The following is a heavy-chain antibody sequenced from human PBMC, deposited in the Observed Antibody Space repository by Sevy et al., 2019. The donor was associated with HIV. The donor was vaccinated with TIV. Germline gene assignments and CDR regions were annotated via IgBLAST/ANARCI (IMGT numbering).Heavy chain of an antibody. CDR2: IYYNGST. Sequence: KASETLSLTCTVSGGSIRSYYGSWIRQPPGKGLEWIGYIYYNGSTNYNPSLRSRVTISVDTSKNQFSLKLSSVTDADTAVYYCARGRGFGVVIPSPFDYWGQGTLVTVSS. D-gene: IGHD3-3*01. V-gene: IGHV4-59*01. J-gene: IGHJ4*02. CDR3: ARGRGFGVVIPSPFDY. CDR1: GGSIRSYY.